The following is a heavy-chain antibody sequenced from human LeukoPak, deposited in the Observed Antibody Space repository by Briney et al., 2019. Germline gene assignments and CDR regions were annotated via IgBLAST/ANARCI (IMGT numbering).Heavy chain of an antibody. D-gene: IGHD4-11*01. J-gene: IGHJ1*01. V-gene: IGHV4-31*03. Sequence: PSETLSLTCTVSGGSISSGGYYWSWIRQHPGKGLEWIGYVYYSGSTYYNPSLKSRVTISVDTSKNQFSLKLSSVTAADTAVYYCASWTPVTKFWYEYFQHWGQGTLVAVSS. CDR2: VYYSGST. CDR1: GGSISSGGYY. CDR3: ASWTPVTKFWYEYFQH.